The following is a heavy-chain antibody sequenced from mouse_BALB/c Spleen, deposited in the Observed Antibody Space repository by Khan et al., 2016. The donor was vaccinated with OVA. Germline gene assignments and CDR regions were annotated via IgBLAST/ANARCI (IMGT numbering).Heavy chain of an antibody. CDR3: ARNAYFSNYLDY. Sequence: QVQLLQPGAELVKPGASVKLSCKASGYTFTNYWVHWVKQRPGQGLEWIGVIYPCDCRSTYNEKFKTKATLTVDRSSSTAYMQISSLTSEDSSGYYCARNAYFSNYLDYWGQGTTLTVSS. CDR2: IYPCDCRS. J-gene: IGHJ2*01. D-gene: IGHD2-5*01. CDR1: GYTFTNYW. V-gene: IGHV1S81*02.